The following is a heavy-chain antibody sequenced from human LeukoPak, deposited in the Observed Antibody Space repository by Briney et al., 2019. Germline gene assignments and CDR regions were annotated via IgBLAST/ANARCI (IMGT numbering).Heavy chain of an antibody. CDR2: TSYSGST. CDR1: GGSISSYY. CDR3: ARLGDSTSRLYYFDY. J-gene: IGHJ4*02. V-gene: IGHV4-59*08. D-gene: IGHD6-6*01. Sequence: SETLSLTCTVSGGSISSYYWGWIRQPPGKGLEWIGYTSYSGSTYYNPSLKSRVTISVDTSKSQFSLKLSPVTAADTAVYYCARLGDSTSRLYYFDYWGQGT.